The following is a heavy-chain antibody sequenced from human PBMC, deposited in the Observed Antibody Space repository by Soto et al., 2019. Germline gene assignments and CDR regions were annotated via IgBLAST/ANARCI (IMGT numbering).Heavy chain of an antibody. CDR3: ARDLHYYGSGSYYYFDY. J-gene: IGHJ4*02. Sequence: ASVKVSCKASGYTFTSYGISWVRQAPGQGLEWMGWISAYNGNTNYAQKLQGRVTMTTDTSISTAYMELSRLRSDDTAVYYCARDLHYYGSGSYYYFDYWGQGTLVTVSS. D-gene: IGHD3-10*01. CDR1: GYTFTSYG. V-gene: IGHV1-18*01. CDR2: ISAYNGNT.